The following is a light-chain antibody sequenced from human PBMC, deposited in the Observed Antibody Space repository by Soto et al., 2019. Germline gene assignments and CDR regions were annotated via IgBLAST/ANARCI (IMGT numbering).Light chain of an antibody. V-gene: IGKV4-1*01. CDR3: QQYYSTPQT. J-gene: IGKJ2*01. Sequence: DIVMTQSPDSLAVSLVERATINCKSSQSVLYSSNNKNYLAWYQQKPGQPPKLLIYWASTRESGVPDRFSGRGSGTDFTLTISSLQAEDVAVYYCQQYYSTPQTFGQGTKLEIK. CDR2: WAS. CDR1: QSVLYSSNNKNY.